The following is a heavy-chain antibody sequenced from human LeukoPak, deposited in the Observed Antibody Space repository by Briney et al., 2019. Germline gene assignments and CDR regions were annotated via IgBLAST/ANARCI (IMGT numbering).Heavy chain of an antibody. Sequence: GGSLRLSCAASGFIFSSYWMAWVRQAPGKGLEWVANIKEDGSDKNYVDSVMGRFTISRDNAKNSLYLQMNSLGAEDTAVYYCARASAEYNWNDVGYYYYYMDVWGKGTTVTVSS. CDR2: IKEDGSDK. V-gene: IGHV3-7*01. CDR3: ARASAEYNWNDVGYYYYYMDV. CDR1: GFIFSSYW. D-gene: IGHD1-20*01. J-gene: IGHJ6*03.